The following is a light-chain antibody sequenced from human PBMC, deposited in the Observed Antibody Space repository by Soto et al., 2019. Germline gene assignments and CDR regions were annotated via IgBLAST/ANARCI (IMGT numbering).Light chain of an antibody. CDR1: SSDVGGYNY. CDR3: SSYVGTNSYV. Sequence: QSALTQPPSASGSPGQSVTISCTGTSSDVGGYNYVSWYQQHPGKAPKLIICEVYKRPSGVPDRFSGSKSGNTAALTVSGLQAEYEADYYCSSYVGTNSYVFGTGTKVTVL. V-gene: IGLV2-8*01. J-gene: IGLJ1*01. CDR2: EVY.